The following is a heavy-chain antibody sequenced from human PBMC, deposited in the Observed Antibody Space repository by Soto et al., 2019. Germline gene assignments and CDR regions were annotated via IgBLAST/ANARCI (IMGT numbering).Heavy chain of an antibody. J-gene: IGHJ4*01. CDR2: IKTDASEK. CDR3: ARDSGYGSGNDGNHYLDC. Sequence: GSLRLSCAASFFTLLSSFLLLVRQAPGKGLEWLATIKTDASEKKYVSSVKGRFTVFRDNAKKEGEIKMDSLREEDTAVYYCARDSGYGSGNDGNHYLDCWGRGTRVTVSS. D-gene: IGHD3-10*01. CDR1: FFTLLSSF. V-gene: IGHV3-7*01.